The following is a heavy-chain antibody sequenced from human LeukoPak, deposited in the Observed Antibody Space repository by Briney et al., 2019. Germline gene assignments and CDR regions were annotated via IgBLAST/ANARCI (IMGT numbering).Heavy chain of an antibody. CDR1: GFTFSSYA. CDR2: ISRNSGGA. J-gene: IGHJ4*02. V-gene: IGHV3-23*01. Sequence: GGSLRLSCAASGFTFSSYAMNWVRQAPGKGLEWVSGISRNSGGAYYAASVKGRFTISRDNSKTALYLQMNSLRAEDTAVYYCATANYCSIGSCFFDHWGQGTLVTVSS. D-gene: IGHD2-15*01. CDR3: ATANYCSIGSCFFDH.